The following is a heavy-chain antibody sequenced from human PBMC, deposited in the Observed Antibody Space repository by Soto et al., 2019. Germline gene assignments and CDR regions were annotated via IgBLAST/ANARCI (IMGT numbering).Heavy chain of an antibody. V-gene: IGHV3-30*03. D-gene: IGHD2-2*01. CDR2: ISNDGNDR. CDR3: ARDANCSSTSCSPDLDY. CDR1: GFTFSSNA. J-gene: IGHJ4*02. Sequence: GGSLRLSCAASGFTFSSNAMHWVRHTPGKGLEWVALISNDGNDRYYADSVKGRFTISRDNSKNTLYLQMNSLRPEDTAVYYCARDANCSSTSCSPDLDYWGQGTLVTVSS.